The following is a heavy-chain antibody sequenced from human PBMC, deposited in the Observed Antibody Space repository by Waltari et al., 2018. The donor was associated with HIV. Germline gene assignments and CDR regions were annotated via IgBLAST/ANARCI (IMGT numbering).Heavy chain of an antibody. CDR1: GFTFSSYA. Sequence: QVQLVESGGGVVQPGRSLRLSCAASGFTFSSYAMHWVRQAPGKGLEWVAVISYDGSNKYYADSVKGRFTISRDNSKNTLYLQMNSLRAEDTAVYYCARDSFFHYYDSSGIDYWGQGTLVTVSS. CDR2: ISYDGSNK. CDR3: ARDSFFHYYDSSGIDY. V-gene: IGHV3-30*04. D-gene: IGHD3-22*01. J-gene: IGHJ4*02.